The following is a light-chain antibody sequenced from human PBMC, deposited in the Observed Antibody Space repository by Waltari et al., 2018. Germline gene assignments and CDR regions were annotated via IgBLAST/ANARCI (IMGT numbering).Light chain of an antibody. CDR2: DVT. Sequence: QSALTQPRSVSGSPGQSVTISCTGTSSDVGDYNYVSWYQQHPDKAPKLMIYDVTKRPSGVPDRFSGSKSGNTASLTSSGLQAEDEADYYCCSYAGSYSFVFGGGTKLTVL. CDR3: CSYAGSYSFV. CDR1: SSDVGDYNY. J-gene: IGLJ2*01. V-gene: IGLV2-11*01.